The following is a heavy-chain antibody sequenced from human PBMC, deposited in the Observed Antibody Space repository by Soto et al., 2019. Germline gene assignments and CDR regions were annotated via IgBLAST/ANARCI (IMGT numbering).Heavy chain of an antibody. Sequence: LSLRFSVSGGYIRSLYCGWIRQPQGKGLEWIGYIYYSGSTNYNPSLKSRVTISVDTSKNQFSLKLSSVTAADTAVYYCARERENYYDSSGYYREFDYWGQGTLVTVSS. V-gene: IGHV4-59*01. J-gene: IGHJ4*02. CDR3: ARERENYYDSSGYYREFDY. CDR1: GGYIRSLY. CDR2: IYYSGST. D-gene: IGHD3-22*01.